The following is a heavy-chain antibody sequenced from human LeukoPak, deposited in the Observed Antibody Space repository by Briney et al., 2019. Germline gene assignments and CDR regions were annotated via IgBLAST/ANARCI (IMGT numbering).Heavy chain of an antibody. J-gene: IGHJ4*02. V-gene: IGHV4-34*01. Sequence: SETLSLTCAVYGGSFSGYYWSWIRQPPGKGLEWIGEINHSGSTNYNPSLKSRVTISVDTSKNQFSLKLSSVTAADTAVYYCASLQNGGYSNYAIGYWGQGTLVTVSS. CDR2: INHSGST. D-gene: IGHD4-11*01. CDR1: GGSFSGYY. CDR3: ASLQNGGYSNYAIGY.